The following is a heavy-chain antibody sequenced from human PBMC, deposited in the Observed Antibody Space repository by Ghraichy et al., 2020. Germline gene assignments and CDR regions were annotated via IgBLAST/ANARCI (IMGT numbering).Heavy chain of an antibody. CDR3: ARHGSVGATPFFDY. D-gene: IGHD1-26*01. J-gene: IGHJ4*02. Sequence: SETLSLTCTVSGGSISSSSYYWGWIRQPPGKGLEWIGSIYYSGSTYYNPSLKSRVTISVDTSKNQFSLKLSSVTAADTAVYYCARHGSVGATPFFDYWGQGTLVTVSS. V-gene: IGHV4-39*01. CDR2: IYYSGST. CDR1: GGSISSSSYY.